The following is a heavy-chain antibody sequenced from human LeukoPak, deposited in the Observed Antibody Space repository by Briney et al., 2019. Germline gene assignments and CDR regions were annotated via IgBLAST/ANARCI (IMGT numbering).Heavy chain of an antibody. CDR3: ARGVTARGSYYYMDI. J-gene: IGHJ6*03. CDR2: INPHSGGT. Sequence: ASVKVSCKASGYTFTGYYIQWVRQAPGQGLEWMGWINPHSGGTNYAQEFQGRVTMTRDTSIRTAYMELSSLRPDDTAVYSCARGVTARGSYYYMDIWGNGTTVTISS. D-gene: IGHD2-21*02. V-gene: IGHV1-2*02. CDR1: GYTFTGYY.